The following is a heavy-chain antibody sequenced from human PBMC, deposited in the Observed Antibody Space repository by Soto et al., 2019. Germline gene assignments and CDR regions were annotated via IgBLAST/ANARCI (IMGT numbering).Heavy chain of an antibody. CDR3: AKDVDRLGELWCYFQN. J-gene: IGHJ1*01. V-gene: IGHV3-9*01. CDR1: GFIFEDFA. D-gene: IGHD3-16*01. Sequence: EVQLVESGGGLEQPGRSLRLSCTVSGFIFEDFAMHWVRQAPGQGLEWVSGINWNGVNKGYAESVLGRFTISRDNAKKSLYLDMNYLRPEDTALYFCAKDVDRLGELWCYFQNWGQGSLVTVSS. CDR2: INWNGVNK.